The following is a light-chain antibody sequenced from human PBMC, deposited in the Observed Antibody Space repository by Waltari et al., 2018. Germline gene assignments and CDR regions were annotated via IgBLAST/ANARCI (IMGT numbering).Light chain of an antibody. CDR3: QQYYTTHGT. J-gene: IGKJ2*02. CDR2: WAS. Sequence: DIVMTQSPDSLAVSLGERATINCKSSQSVLYSNDRKDYLAWYQHRAGQPPKLRISWASTRESGVPDRFRGSGSGTDFTLTISSLQAEDVAVYYCQQYYTTHGTFGQGTKLEIK. CDR1: QSVLYSNDRKDY. V-gene: IGKV4-1*01.